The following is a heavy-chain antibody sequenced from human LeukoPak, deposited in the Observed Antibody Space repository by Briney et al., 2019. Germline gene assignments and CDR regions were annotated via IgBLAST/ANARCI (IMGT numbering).Heavy chain of an antibody. CDR2: INPNSGGT. J-gene: IGHJ4*02. D-gene: IGHD3-3*01. Sequence: ASAKVSCKASGGTFSSYAISWVRQAPGQGLEWMGWINPNSGGTNYAQKFQGRVTMTRDTSISTAYMELSRLRSDDTAVYYCAGITIFGVADYWGQGTLVTVSS. V-gene: IGHV1-2*02. CDR3: AGITIFGVADY. CDR1: GGTFSSYA.